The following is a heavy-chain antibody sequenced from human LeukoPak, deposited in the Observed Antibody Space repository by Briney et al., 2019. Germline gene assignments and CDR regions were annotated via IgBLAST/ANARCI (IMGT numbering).Heavy chain of an antibody. D-gene: IGHD1-7*01. Sequence: PSETLSLTCTVSGFSVTTDSYCWGWIRQPPGKGLEWIGYDYCGGNTNYDPSLKRRVTISVDTSKNQFSLTLTSVTAADTAVYYCARSAGNYGSRWFDYWGQGTLVTVSS. CDR2: DYCGGNT. J-gene: IGHJ4*02. V-gene: IGHV4-61*01. CDR1: GFSVTTDSYC. CDR3: ARSAGNYGSRWFDY.